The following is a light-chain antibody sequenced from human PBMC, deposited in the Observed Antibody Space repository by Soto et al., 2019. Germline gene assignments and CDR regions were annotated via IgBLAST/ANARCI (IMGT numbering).Light chain of an antibody. CDR3: TSYSRYRVLV. CDR2: EVS. Sequence: QSVLTQPASVSGSLGQSITISCTGTSSDIGGYKYVSWYQQHPGKAPKLIIFEVSNRPSGVSDRFSGSNSGNTASLTISGLQAEDEADYYCTSYSRYRVLVFGGGTNVTVL. CDR1: SSDIGGYKY. V-gene: IGLV2-14*01. J-gene: IGLJ3*02.